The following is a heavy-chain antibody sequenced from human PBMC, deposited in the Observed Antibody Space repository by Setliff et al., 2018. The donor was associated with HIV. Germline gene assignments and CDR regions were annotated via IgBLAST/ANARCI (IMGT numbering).Heavy chain of an antibody. CDR1: GFTFATYA. D-gene: IGHD3-22*01. J-gene: IGHJ4*02. V-gene: IGHV3-23*01. Sequence: GGSLRLSCAASGFTFATYAMNWVRQAPGKGLERVSTITDSGDSTYYADSVKGRFTISRDNSKNTLYLQMNSLTDADTALYYCVKVPGSGIVRYFDYWGQGTLVTVSS. CDR3: VKVPGSGIVRYFDY. CDR2: ITDSGDST.